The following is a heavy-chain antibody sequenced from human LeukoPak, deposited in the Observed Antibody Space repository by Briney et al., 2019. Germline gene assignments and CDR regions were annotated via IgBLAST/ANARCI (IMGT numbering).Heavy chain of an antibody. Sequence: PGGSLRLSCAASGFILGKHYMNWIRQAPGKGPEWISFIYVGSETTFYADSVKGRFTISRDNAQHLVFLQMDSLRPDDSAVYYCARDGGATGQWCLDHWGRGALVTVSS. D-gene: IGHD2-21*01. J-gene: IGHJ2*01. CDR2: IYVGSETT. CDR1: GFILGKHY. V-gene: IGHV3-11*01. CDR3: ARDGGATGQWCLDH.